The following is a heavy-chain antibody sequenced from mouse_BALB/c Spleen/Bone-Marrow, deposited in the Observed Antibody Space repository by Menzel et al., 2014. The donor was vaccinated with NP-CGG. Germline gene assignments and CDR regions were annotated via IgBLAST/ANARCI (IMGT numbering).Heavy chain of an antibody. CDR2: IYPGSGNA. CDR3: TRSGVRTFAY. CDR1: GYTFTDYY. V-gene: IGHV1-77*01. D-gene: IGHD2-14*01. J-gene: IGHJ3*01. Sequence: QVQLQQSGAELARPGASVKQSRKASGYTFTDYYINWVKQRTGQGLEWIGEIYPGSGNAYYNEKFKGEATLTADKSSSTAYMQLSSLTSEDSAVYFCTRSGVRTFAYWGQGTLVTVST.